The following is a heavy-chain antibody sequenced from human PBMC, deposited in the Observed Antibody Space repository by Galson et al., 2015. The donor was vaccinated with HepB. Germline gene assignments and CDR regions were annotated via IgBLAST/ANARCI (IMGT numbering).Heavy chain of an antibody. V-gene: IGHV3-23*01. D-gene: IGHD5-12*01. Sequence: SLRLSCAASGFTFNSHAMTWVRQAPGKGLEWVSTINPGGDSTYYADSVKGRFTISRDNSKNTLYLQMESLRADDTAVFYCAKDHDGNGYVTPGFDCWGQGTLVTVSS. CDR2: INPGGDST. CDR1: GFTFNSHA. CDR3: AKDHDGNGYVTPGFDC. J-gene: IGHJ4*02.